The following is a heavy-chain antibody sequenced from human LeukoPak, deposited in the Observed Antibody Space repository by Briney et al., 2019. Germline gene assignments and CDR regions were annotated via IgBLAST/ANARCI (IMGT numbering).Heavy chain of an antibody. V-gene: IGHV4-59*08. J-gene: IGHJ4*02. Sequence: SETLSLTCTVSGGSISSYYWSWIRQPPGKGLEWIGYIYYSGSTNYNPSLKSRVTISVDTSKNQFSLKLGSVTAADTAVYYCARAAPPGSGSSWTPFDYWGQGTLVTVSS. CDR1: GGSISSYY. D-gene: IGHD6-13*01. CDR3: ARAAPPGSGSSWTPFDY. CDR2: IYYSGST.